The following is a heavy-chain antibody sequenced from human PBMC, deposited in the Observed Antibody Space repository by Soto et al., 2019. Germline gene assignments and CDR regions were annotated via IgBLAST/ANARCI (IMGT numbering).Heavy chain of an antibody. CDR2: ISYDGSNK. D-gene: IGHD3-3*01. Sequence: PGGSLRLSCAASGFTFSSYAMHWVRQAPGKGLEWVAVISYDGSNKYYADSVKGRFTISRDNSKNTLYLQMNSLRAEDTAVYYCARDLRARITIFGVVPYYYYGMDVWGQGTTVTVSS. CDR3: ARDLRARITIFGVVPYYYYGMDV. V-gene: IGHV3-30-3*01. CDR1: GFTFSSYA. J-gene: IGHJ6*02.